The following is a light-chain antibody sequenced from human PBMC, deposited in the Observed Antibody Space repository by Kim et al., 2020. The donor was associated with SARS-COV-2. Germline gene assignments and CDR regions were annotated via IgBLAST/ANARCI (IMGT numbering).Light chain of an antibody. J-gene: IGLJ3*02. CDR2: YDS. V-gene: IGLV3-21*04. CDR3: QVWDSSSDHWV. CDR1: NIGSKS. Sequence: SYELTQPPSVSVAPGKTARMTCGGNNIGSKSVHWNQQKPGQAPVLVIYYDSDRPSGIPEQFSGSNSGNTATLTISRVEAGDEADYYCQVWDSSSDHWVFGGGTQLTVL.